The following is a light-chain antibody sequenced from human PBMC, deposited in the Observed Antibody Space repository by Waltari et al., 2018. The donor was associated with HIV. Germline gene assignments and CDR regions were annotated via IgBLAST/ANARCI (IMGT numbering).Light chain of an antibody. CDR1: SSDIGGYHY. CDR3: SSYAPTNNFYVL. V-gene: IGLV2-8*01. Sequence: QSPLTQPPSASGPPRQSVPISCTAPSSDIGGYHYASCYQQHPGKAPKPIMTEVTKRPSGVPDRFSGSKSGNTASLTVSGLQAEDEAHYYCSSYAPTNNFYVLFGGGTALTVL. CDR2: EVT. J-gene: IGLJ2*01.